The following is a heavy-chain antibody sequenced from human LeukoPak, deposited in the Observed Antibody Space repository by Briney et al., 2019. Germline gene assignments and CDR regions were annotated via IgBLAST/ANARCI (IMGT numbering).Heavy chain of an antibody. J-gene: IGHJ4*02. CDR1: GGTFSSYA. V-gene: IGHV1-18*01. CDR3: ARAPAWIQLWLPIDY. CDR2: ISAYNGNT. D-gene: IGHD5-18*01. Sequence: ASVKVSCKASGGTFSSYAISWVRQAPGQGLEWMGWISAYNGNTNYAQKLQGRVTMTTDTSTSTAYMELRSLRSDDTAVYYCARAPAWIQLWLPIDYWGQGTLVTVSS.